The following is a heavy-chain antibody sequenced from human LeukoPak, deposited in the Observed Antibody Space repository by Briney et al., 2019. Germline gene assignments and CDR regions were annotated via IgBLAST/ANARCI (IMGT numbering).Heavy chain of an antibody. J-gene: IGHJ4*02. CDR3: ARDRDTAMGSSDY. Sequence: SGGSLRLSCAASGFMFSSYAMHWVRQAPGKGLEWVSSISSSSSYIYYADSVKGRFTISRDNAKNSLYLQMNSLRAEDTAVYYCARDRDTAMGSSDYWGQGTLVTVSS. CDR2: ISSSSSYI. D-gene: IGHD5-18*01. CDR1: GFMFSSYA. V-gene: IGHV3-21*01.